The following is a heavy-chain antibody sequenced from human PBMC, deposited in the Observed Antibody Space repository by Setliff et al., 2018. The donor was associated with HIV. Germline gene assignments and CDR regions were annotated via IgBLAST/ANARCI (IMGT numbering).Heavy chain of an antibody. CDR3: ARLRQWLAFFDS. CDR1: GGSISRGSYS. Sequence: PSETLSLTCTVSGGSISRGSYSWGWISQPPGKGLEWIGSISYTGITNYNPSLKSRVTISVDTSQNQFSLKLTSVTAADTAVYYCARLRQWLAFFDSWGQGTLVTVSS. D-gene: IGHD6-19*01. J-gene: IGHJ4*02. V-gene: IGHV4-39*01. CDR2: ISYTGIT.